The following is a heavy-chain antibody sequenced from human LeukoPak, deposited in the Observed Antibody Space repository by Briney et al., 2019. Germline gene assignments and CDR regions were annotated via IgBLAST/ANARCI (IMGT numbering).Heavy chain of an antibody. D-gene: IGHD2-2*01. V-gene: IGHV5-51*01. CDR3: ARGRPGEEDQLLGRYYYYMDV. J-gene: IGHJ6*03. Sequence: GESLKISCKGSGYSFTSYWIGWVRQMPGKGLEWMGIIYPGDSDTRYSPSFQGQVTISADKSISTAYMELSSLRSEDTAVYYCARGRPGEEDQLLGRYYYYMDVWGKGTTVTVSS. CDR1: GYSFTSYW. CDR2: IYPGDSDT.